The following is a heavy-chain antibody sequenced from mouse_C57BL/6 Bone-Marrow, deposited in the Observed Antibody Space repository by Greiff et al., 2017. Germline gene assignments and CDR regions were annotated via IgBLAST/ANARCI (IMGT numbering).Heavy chain of an antibody. CDR1: GYSITSGYY. CDR3: ARGATVVAHWYFDV. D-gene: IGHD1-1*01. J-gene: IGHJ1*03. CDR2: ISYDGSN. V-gene: IGHV3-6*01. Sequence: VQLQQSGPGLVKPSQSLSLTCSVTGYSITSGYYWNWIRQFPGNKLEWMGYISYDGSNNYNPSLKNRSSITRDTSKNQFFLKLNSVTTEDTATYYCARGATVVAHWYFDVWGTGTTVTVSS.